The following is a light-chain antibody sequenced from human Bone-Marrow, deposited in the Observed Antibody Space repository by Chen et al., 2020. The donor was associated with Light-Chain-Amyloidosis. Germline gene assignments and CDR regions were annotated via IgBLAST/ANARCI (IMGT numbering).Light chain of an antibody. CDR1: QSVSSSY. V-gene: IGKV3-20*01. J-gene: IGKJ1*01. Sequence: EIVLTKSPGPLSWSPGERATLSCRASQSVSSSYLAWYQQKPGQAPRLLIYGASSRATGIPDRFSGSGSGTDFTLTISRLEPEDFAVYYCQQDGSSPRTFGQGTKVEIK. CDR2: GAS. CDR3: QQDGSSPRT.